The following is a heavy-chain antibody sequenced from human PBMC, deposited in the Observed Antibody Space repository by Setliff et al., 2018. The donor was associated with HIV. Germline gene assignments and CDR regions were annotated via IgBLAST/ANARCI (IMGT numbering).Heavy chain of an antibody. J-gene: IGHJ3*02. CDR1: GGSINSGSYY. V-gene: IGHV4-61*09. Sequence: SETLSLTCTVSGGSINSGSYYWSWIRQPAGKGLEWIGHIYTSGSTNYNPSLKSRVTISVDTSKTQFSLRLNSLTATDTALYYCARDTLWFGAPRAFDIWGQGTMVTVSS. CDR3: ARDTLWFGAPRAFDI. CDR2: IYTSGST. D-gene: IGHD3-10*01.